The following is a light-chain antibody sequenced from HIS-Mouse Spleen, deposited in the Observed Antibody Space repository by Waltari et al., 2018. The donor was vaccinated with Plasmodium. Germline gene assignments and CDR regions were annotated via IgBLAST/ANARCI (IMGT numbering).Light chain of an antibody. V-gene: IGLV1-51*01. CDR2: DNN. CDR3: GTWDSSLSAGVV. CDR1: SSNIGNNY. J-gene: IGLJ2*01. Sequence: QSVLTQPPSVSAAPGQKVTISCSGSSSNIGNNYVSWYQQLPGTAPQLLIYDNNKRPAGIPARFSGSKAGTSATLGITGLQTGDEADYYCGTWDSSLSAGVVFGGGTKLTVL.